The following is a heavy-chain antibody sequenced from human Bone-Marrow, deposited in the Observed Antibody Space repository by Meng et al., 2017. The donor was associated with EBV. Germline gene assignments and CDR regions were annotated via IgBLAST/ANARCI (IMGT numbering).Heavy chain of an antibody. CDR1: GVSLSGYS. CDR3: ATQRRDTDWFDP. CDR2: INHSGST. D-gene: IGHD6-25*01. J-gene: IGHJ5*02. Sequence: QGQLPQGGAGLLKPSATLSLTCAVYGVSLSGYSWTWIRQPPGKGLEWIGEINHSGSTNYNPSLKSRVTISVDTSKNQFSLKLSSVTAADTAVYYCATQRRDTDWFDPWGQGTLVIVSS. V-gene: IGHV4-34*01.